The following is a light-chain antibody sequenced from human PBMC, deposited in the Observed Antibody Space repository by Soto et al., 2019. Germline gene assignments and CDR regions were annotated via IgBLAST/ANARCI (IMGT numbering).Light chain of an antibody. CDR1: QSVGRNY. J-gene: IGKJ1*01. V-gene: IGKV3-20*01. CDR3: QQYGTSPWA. Sequence: EIVLTQFPGTLSLSPGERATLSCRASQSVGRNYVAWYQQKPGQAPGVIIYAASNRASGIPDRFSGSGSGSDFTLTISRLEPEDFAVYYCQQYGTSPWAFGQGTKVEIK. CDR2: AAS.